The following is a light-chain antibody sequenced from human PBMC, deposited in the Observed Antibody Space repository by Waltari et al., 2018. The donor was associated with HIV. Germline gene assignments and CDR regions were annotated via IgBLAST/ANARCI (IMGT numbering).Light chain of an antibody. CDR2: EVT. CDR3: SSYTSSNTVV. J-gene: IGLJ2*01. CDR1: SSDVGGYNY. V-gene: IGLV2-14*01. Sequence: QSALTQPASVSGSPGQSITISCTGTSSDVGGYNYVSWYQQHPGKAPKVMIYEVTNRPSGVCDRCSGSKSGNTASLTSSGLQAEDEADYYCSSYTSSNTVVFGGGTKLTVL.